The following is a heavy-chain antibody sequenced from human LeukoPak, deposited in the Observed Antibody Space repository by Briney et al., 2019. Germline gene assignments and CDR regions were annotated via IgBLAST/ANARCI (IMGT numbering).Heavy chain of an antibody. CDR3: ARVDRYHYYLDV. V-gene: IGHV1-69*05. CDR1: GGTFSSYS. CDR2: IMPLFNTA. J-gene: IGHJ6*03. Sequence: GSSVKVSCTASGGTFSSYSITWVRQAPGQGLEWMGGIMPLFNTANYAQQFQGRVTITTDESTSTAYMELSSLRFEDTAMYYCARVDRYHYYLDVWDKGTTVTVSS.